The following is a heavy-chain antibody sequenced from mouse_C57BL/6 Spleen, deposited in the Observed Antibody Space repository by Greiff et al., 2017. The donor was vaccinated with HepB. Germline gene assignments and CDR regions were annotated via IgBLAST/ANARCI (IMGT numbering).Heavy chain of an antibody. V-gene: IGHV1-15*01. CDR3: TRKEYDYDWFAY. CDR2: IDPETGGT. Sequence: VQLQQSGAELVRPGASVTLSCKASGYTFTDYEMHWVKQTPVHGLEWIGAIDPETGGTAYNQKFKGKAILTADKSSSTAYMELRSLTSEDSAVYYCTRKEYDYDWFAYGGQGTLVTVSA. CDR1: GYTFTDYE. D-gene: IGHD2-4*01. J-gene: IGHJ3*01.